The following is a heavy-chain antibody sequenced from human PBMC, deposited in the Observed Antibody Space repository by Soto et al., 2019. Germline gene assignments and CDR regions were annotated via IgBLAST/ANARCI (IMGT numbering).Heavy chain of an antibody. J-gene: IGHJ6*03. CDR1: GGSFSGYY. V-gene: IGHV4-34*01. CDR3: ARGGISHWAYFYYMDV. D-gene: IGHD2-21*01. CDR2: INHLGSI. Sequence: SETLSLTCAVYGGSFSGYYWTWIRQPPGKGLEWIGEINHLGSINYNPSLKSRVTMSVDTSKNQFSLTLNSVTAADTATYYCARGGISHWAYFYYMDVWDRGTTVTVS.